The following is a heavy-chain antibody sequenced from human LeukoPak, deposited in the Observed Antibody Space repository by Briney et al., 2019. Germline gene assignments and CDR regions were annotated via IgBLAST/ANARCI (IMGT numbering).Heavy chain of an antibody. Sequence: PGGSLRLSCAASGFTFSSYAMSWVRQAPGKGLEWVSAISGSGGSTYYADSVKGRFTISRDNSKNTLYLQMNSLRAEDTAIYYCAKAVLWFGESYFDYWGQGTLVTVSS. CDR2: ISGSGGST. V-gene: IGHV3-23*01. CDR1: GFTFSSYA. J-gene: IGHJ4*02. D-gene: IGHD3-10*01. CDR3: AKAVLWFGESYFDY.